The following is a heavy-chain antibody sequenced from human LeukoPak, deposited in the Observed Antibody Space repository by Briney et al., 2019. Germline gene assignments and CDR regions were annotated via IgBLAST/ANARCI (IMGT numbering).Heavy chain of an antibody. D-gene: IGHD3-3*01. CDR3: ARRNDYDFWSGNQYYFDY. J-gene: IGHJ4*02. Sequence: PSETLSLTCSVSGGSIISRSHYWGWIRQSPGKGLEWIGTIYYSGTTFYNPSLQSRVSISVDTSRNQFSLRLNSVTAADTAVYYCARRNDYDFWSGNQYYFDYWGQGTLVTVSS. CDR1: GGSIISRSHY. V-gene: IGHV4-39*01. CDR2: IYYSGTT.